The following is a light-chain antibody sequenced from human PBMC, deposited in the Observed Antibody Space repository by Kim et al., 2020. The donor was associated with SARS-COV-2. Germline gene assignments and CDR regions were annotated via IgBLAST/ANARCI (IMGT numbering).Light chain of an antibody. CDR2: DVT. Sequence: GQSVTIAGTGTSSDVGGYNSVSWYQRCPGKVPKLMIHDVTKRPSGVPDRFSGSKTGNTASLTDSGLQAEDEADYYCCSYAGSNIGVLGGGTQLTVL. V-gene: IGLV2-11*03. J-gene: IGLJ3*02. CDR3: CSYAGSNIGV. CDR1: SSDVGGYNS.